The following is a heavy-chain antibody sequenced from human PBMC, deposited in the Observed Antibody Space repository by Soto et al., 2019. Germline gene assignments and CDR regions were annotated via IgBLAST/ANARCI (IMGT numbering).Heavy chain of an antibody. D-gene: IGHD4-17*01. CDR2: IKQDGSEK. Sequence: EVQLVESGGGLVQPGGSLRLSCAASGFTFSSYWMSWVRQAPGKGLEWVANIKQDGSEKYYVDSVKGRFTISRDNAKNSLYLQMNRLRAEATAVYYGARYGYGLFDYGGQEPLVTVSS. V-gene: IGHV3-7*03. CDR3: ARYGYGLFDY. J-gene: IGHJ4*02. CDR1: GFTFSSYW.